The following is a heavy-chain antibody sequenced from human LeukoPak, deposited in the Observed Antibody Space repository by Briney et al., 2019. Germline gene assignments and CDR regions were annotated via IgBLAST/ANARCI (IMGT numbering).Heavy chain of an antibody. V-gene: IGHV4-30-4*01. CDR3: ARVRVPSPYGDPYYYYGMDV. J-gene: IGHJ6*02. CDR1: GGSISSGDYY. CDR2: IYYSGST. Sequence: PSETLSLTCTVSGGSISSGDYYWSWIRQPPGKGLEWIGYIYYSGSTYYNPSLKSRVTISVDTSKNQFSLKPSSVTAADTAVYYCARVRVPSPYGDPYYYYGMDVWGQGTTVTVSS. D-gene: IGHD4-17*01.